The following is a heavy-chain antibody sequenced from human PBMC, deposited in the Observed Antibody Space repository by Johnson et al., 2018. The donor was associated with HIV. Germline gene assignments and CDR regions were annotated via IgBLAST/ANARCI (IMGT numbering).Heavy chain of an antibody. CDR3: ARDRGRTSPFGVVIMDAFDI. Sequence: VQLVESGGGLVQPGGSLRLSCAASGFTFSSYDMHWVRQATGKGLEWVSAIGTAGDTYSADSVQGRFTISRDNAKNSLYLQMNSLRAEDTALYYCARDRGRTSPFGVVIMDAFDIWGQGTMVTVSS. CDR1: GFTFSSYD. D-gene: IGHD3-3*01. V-gene: IGHV3-13*01. J-gene: IGHJ3*02. CDR2: IGTAGDT.